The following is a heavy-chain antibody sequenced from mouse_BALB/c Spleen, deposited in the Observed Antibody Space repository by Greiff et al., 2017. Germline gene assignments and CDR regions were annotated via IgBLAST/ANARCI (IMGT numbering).Heavy chain of an antibody. CDR1: GFNIKDTY. V-gene: IGHV14-3*02. CDR3: ARDGYDDGYYFDY. J-gene: IGHJ2*01. D-gene: IGHD2-2*01. CDR2: IDPANGNT. Sequence: VQLQQSGAELVKPGASVKLSCTASGFNIKDTYMHWVKQRPEQGLEWIGRIDPANGNTKYDPKFQGKATITADTSSNTAYLQLSSLTSEDTAVYYCARDGYDDGYYFDYWGQGTTLTVSS.